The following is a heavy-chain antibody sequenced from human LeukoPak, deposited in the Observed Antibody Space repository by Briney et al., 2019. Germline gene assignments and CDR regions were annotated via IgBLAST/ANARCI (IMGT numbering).Heavy chain of an antibody. CDR1: GGFNNTVY. CDR2: IHSSGTP. J-gene: IGHJ4*02. CDR3: VSLGLCVGGHCLDDF. V-gene: IGHV4-59*01. Sequence: SETLSLTCTIYGGFNNTVYWAWIRQPPGRGLEWIGFIHSSGTPTYNPSLKSPVTISIETSKTQFSLKLNSVIAADTAVYFCVSLGLCVGGHCLDDFWGRGALVTVST. D-gene: IGHD2-21*02.